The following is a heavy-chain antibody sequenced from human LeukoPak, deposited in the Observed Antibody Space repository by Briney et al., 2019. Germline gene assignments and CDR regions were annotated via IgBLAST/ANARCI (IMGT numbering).Heavy chain of an antibody. CDR2: ISNNGYTI. D-gene: IGHD6-6*01. CDR1: GFTFSSFE. Sequence: GGSLRLSCAASGFTFSSFEMNWVRQGPGKGLEWVSYISNNGYTIYYADSVKGRFTISRDNAKNSLYLQMNSLRAEDSAVYYCARVASYAFDIWGQGTMVTVSS. CDR3: ARVASYAFDI. J-gene: IGHJ3*02. V-gene: IGHV3-48*03.